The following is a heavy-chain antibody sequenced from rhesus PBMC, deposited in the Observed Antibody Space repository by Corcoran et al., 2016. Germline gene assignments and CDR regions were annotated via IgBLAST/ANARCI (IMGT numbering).Heavy chain of an antibody. J-gene: IGHJ5-1*01. CDR1: GGSISDYY. Sequence: QVKLQQWGEGLVKPSETLSLTCAVYGGSISDYYWSWIRQPPGKELEWIGNVDGYCPPTPYTPPLKNRFTISKDTSKNQFALKLRSVTAADTAVYYCARDQNEGTNFRFDVWGPGVPVTVSA. V-gene: IGHV4-73*01. CDR2: VDGYCPPT. D-gene: IGHD1-14*01. CDR3: ARDQNEGTNFRFDV.